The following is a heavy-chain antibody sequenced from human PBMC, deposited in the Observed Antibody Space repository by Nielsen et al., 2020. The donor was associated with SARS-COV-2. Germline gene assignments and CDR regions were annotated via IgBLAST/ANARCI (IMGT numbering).Heavy chain of an antibody. CDR3: AREGIAAHHYYYMDV. CDR2: ISGSSNTV. D-gene: IGHD6-6*01. J-gene: IGHJ6*03. Sequence: WIRQPPGKGLEWVSYISGSSNTVFYAEPVKGRFTISRDNAKNSLSLQMNSLRAEDTAVYYCAREGIAAHHYYYMDVWGKGTTVTVSS. V-gene: IGHV3-48*01.